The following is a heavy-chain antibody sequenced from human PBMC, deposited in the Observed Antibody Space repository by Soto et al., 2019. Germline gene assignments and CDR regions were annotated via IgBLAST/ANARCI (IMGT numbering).Heavy chain of an antibody. V-gene: IGHV3-30*18. CDR1: GFTFSNYG. Sequence: QVLLVESGGGVVQPGRSLRLSCAGSGFTFSNYGLHWVRQAPGKGLEWVSFTSFDGSHKYYADSVKGRFTISRDNSNNKVYPQMDSLRAGDTAVYYCAKDGAPRYCGRSTCHPAGAYWGQGTLVTVSS. CDR3: AKDGAPRYCGRSTCHPAGAY. J-gene: IGHJ4*02. CDR2: TSFDGSHK. D-gene: IGHD2-2*01.